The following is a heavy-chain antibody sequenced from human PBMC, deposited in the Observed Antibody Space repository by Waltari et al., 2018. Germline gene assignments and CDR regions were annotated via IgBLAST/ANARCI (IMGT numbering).Heavy chain of an antibody. V-gene: IGHV4-4*02. D-gene: IGHD2-2*01. CDR2: IFHTEAT. Sequence: QVQLQESGPGLVKPSGTLSLTCAISGDSISSYNWWGWVRQPPGKGLEWIAEIFHTEATDYNPSLKSRVTISLDKSKNHFSLNLTSVTAADTAVYYCVRQGYCSRTAYQTWAWDWGRGTLVTVSS. J-gene: IGHJ4*02. CDR1: GDSISSYNW. CDR3: VRQGYCSRTAYQTWAWD.